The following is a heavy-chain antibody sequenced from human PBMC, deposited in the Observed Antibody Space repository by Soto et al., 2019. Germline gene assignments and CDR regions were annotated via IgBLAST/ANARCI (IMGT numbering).Heavy chain of an antibody. CDR1: CGSISSSSYY. D-gene: IGHD3-3*01. CDR2: IYYSGST. CDR3: ARAHDFWGGRQQPIDS. J-gene: IGHJ4*02. V-gene: IGHV4-39*07. Sequence: SETLSLTCTVSCGSISSSSYYWGWIRQPPGKGLEWIGSIYYSGSTYYNPSLKSRVTISVDTSKNQFSLKLSSVTAADTAVYYCARAHDFWGGRQQPIDSWGQGTLVTVSS.